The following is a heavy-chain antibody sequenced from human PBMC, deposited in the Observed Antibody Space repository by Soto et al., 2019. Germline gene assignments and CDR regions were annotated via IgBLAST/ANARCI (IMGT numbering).Heavy chain of an antibody. CDR2: ISWNSGSI. V-gene: IGHV3-9*01. Sequence: EVQLVESGGGLVQPGRSLRLSCAASGFTFDDYAMHWVRQAPGKGLEWVSGISWNSGSIGYADSVKGRFTISRDNAKNSLYLQMNSLRAEDTALYYCARDHRYALDIWGQGTRVTVSS. J-gene: IGHJ3*02. CDR3: ARDHRYALDI. CDR1: GFTFDDYA.